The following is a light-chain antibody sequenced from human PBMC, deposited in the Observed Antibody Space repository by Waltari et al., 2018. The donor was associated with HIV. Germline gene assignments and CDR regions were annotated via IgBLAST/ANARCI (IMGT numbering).Light chain of an antibody. V-gene: IGLV2-14*01. Sequence: QSALTQPASVSGSPGQSITISCTGTTSHLGPYKYVSWYQQHPGKAPKLMIYEVSNRPSGVSNRFSGSKSGNTASLTISGLQAEDEADYFCSSYTSSSTLVFGSGTKVTVL. CDR1: TSHLGPYKY. CDR2: EVS. CDR3: SSYTSSSTLV. J-gene: IGLJ1*01.